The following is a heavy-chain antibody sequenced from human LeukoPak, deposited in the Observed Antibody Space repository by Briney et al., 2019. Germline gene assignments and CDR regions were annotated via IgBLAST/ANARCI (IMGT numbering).Heavy chain of an antibody. Sequence: ASVKVSCKASGYTFTNYGVNWVRQAPGQGLEWMGWISAYNGNTNYAQKLQGRVTMTTDTSTSTAYMELRSLRSDDTAVYYCARDGDPYYSSPRRNWFDPWGRGTLVTVSS. J-gene: IGHJ5*02. V-gene: IGHV1-18*01. D-gene: IGHD6-13*01. CDR1: GYTFTNYG. CDR2: ISAYNGNT. CDR3: ARDGDPYYSSPRRNWFDP.